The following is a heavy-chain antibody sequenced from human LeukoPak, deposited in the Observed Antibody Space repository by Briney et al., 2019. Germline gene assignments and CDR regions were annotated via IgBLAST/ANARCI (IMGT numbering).Heavy chain of an antibody. V-gene: IGHV4-59*01. CDR3: ARAVTMVRGVGPPYYYMDV. CDR1: GGSISSYY. D-gene: IGHD3-10*01. CDR2: IYYSGST. Sequence: PSETLSLTCTVSGGSISSYYWSWIRQPPGKGLEWIGYIYYSGSTNYNPSPKSRVTISVDTSKNQFSLKLSSVTAADTAVYYCARAVTMVRGVGPPYYYMDVWGKGTTVTISS. J-gene: IGHJ6*03.